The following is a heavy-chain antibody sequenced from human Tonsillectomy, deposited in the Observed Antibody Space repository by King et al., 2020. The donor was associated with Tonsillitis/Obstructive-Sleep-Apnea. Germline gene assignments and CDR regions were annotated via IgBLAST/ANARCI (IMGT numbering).Heavy chain of an antibody. J-gene: IGHJ4*02. V-gene: IGHV4-59*01. CDR2: IYYSGST. Sequence: QLQESGPGLVKPSETLSLTCTVSGGSISSYYWSWIRQPPGKGLEWIGYIYYSGSTNYNPSLKSRVTISVDTSKNQLSLKMSSVTAADTAVYYCAMTIAVAGTRGFDYWGQGTLVTVSS. CDR3: AMTIAVAGTRGFDY. CDR1: GGSISSYY. D-gene: IGHD6-19*01.